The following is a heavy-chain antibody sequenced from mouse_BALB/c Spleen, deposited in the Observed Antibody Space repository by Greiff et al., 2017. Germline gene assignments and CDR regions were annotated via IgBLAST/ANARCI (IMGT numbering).Heavy chain of an antibody. J-gene: IGHJ2*01. CDR1: GFNIKDTY. CDR2: IDPANGNT. Sequence: EVQLVESGAELVKPGASVKLSCTASGFNIKDTYMHWVKQRPEQGLEWIGRIDPANGNTKYDPKFQGKATITADTSSNTAYLQLSSLTSEDTAVYYCARWLRAHFDYWGQGTTLTVSS. D-gene: IGHD2-2*01. CDR3: ARWLRAHFDY. V-gene: IGHV14-3*02.